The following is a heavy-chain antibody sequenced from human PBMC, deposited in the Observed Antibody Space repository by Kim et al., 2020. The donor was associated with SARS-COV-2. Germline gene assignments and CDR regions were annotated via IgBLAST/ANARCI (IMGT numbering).Heavy chain of an antibody. J-gene: IGHJ5*02. V-gene: IGHV1-3*01. Sequence: KYSQKFQGRCTITRDTSASTAYMELSSLRSEDTAVYYCARAITMVSWFDPWGQGTLVTVSS. CDR3: ARAITMVSWFDP. D-gene: IGHD3-10*01.